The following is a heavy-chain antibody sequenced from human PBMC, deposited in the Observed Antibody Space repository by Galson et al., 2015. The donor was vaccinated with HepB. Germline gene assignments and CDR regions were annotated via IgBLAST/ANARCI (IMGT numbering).Heavy chain of an antibody. V-gene: IGHV1-18*04. Sequence: SVKVSCKASGYTFTSYGFSWARQAPGQGLEWMGWISAYNGNTNYAQKLQGRVTMTTDTSTSTAYMELRSLKSDDTAVYYCAREWFGDFYYFDYWGQGTLVTVSS. CDR3: AREWFGDFYYFDY. CDR1: GYTFTSYG. J-gene: IGHJ4*02. D-gene: IGHD3-10*01. CDR2: ISAYNGNT.